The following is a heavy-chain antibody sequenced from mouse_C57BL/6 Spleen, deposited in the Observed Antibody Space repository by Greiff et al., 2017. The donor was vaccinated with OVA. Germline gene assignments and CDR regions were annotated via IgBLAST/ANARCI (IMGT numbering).Heavy chain of an antibody. V-gene: IGHV1-80*01. CDR1: GYAFSSYW. Sequence: QVQLKQSGAELVKPGASVKISCKASGYAFSSYWMNWVKQRPGKGLEWIGQIYPGDGDTNYNGKFKGKATLTADKSSSTAYMQLSSLTSEDSAVYFCARSGYYYGSSYRWYFDVWGTGTTVTVSS. J-gene: IGHJ1*03. CDR3: ARSGYYYGSSYRWYFDV. D-gene: IGHD1-1*01. CDR2: IYPGDGDT.